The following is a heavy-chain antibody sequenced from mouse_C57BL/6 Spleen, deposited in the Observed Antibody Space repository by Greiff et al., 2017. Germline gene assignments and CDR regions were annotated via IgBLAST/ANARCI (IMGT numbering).Heavy chain of an antibody. V-gene: IGHV2-2*01. CDR3: ARNEGNWDDWYFDV. CDR1: GFSFTSYG. D-gene: IGHD4-1*01. Sequence: QVQLQQSGPGLVQPSQSLSITCTASGFSFTSYGVHWVRQSPGKGLEWLGVIWSGGSTAYYAAFISRLSISKDNSKSQVFFKMNSLQADDTALYYCARNEGNWDDWYFDVWGTGTTVTVAS. J-gene: IGHJ1*03. CDR2: IWSGGST.